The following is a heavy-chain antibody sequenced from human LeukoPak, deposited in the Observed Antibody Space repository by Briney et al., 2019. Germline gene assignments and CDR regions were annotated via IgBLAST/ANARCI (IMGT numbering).Heavy chain of an antibody. Sequence: PGGSLRLSCAASGFTFSNYWMHWVRQAPGKGLVWVSRINSDGGGTDYADSVKGRFTISRDNAKNTLFLEMNSLRAEDTAVYYCATIAVTTALDYWGQGVLVAVSS. J-gene: IGHJ4*02. D-gene: IGHD6-19*01. CDR1: GFTFSNYW. CDR3: ATIAVTTALDY. V-gene: IGHV3-74*01. CDR2: INSDGGGT.